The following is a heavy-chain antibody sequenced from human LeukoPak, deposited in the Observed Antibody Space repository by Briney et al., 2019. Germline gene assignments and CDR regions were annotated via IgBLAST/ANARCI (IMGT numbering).Heavy chain of an antibody. CDR2: INEDGSKI. Sequence: PGESLRLSCAASGFTFSEYWMTWVRQAPGKGLEWVADINEDGSKIYSLDSVKGRFTISRDNAKNSLSLQSNTLRAEDTAVYYCARWSHVSGRWFLDNWGRGTLVSVSS. V-gene: IGHV3-7*05. CDR1: GFTFSEYW. J-gene: IGHJ4*02. CDR3: ARWSHVSGRWFLDN. D-gene: IGHD3-10*01.